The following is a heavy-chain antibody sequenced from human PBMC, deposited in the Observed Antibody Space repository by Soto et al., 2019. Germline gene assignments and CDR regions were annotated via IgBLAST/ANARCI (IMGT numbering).Heavy chain of an antibody. D-gene: IGHD2-2*03. V-gene: IGHV4-30-4*01. CDR2: IYNSGTT. Sequence: SETLSLTCIVSGDSISSGDYYWSWIRQPPGKGLEWIGYIYNSGTTYYNPSLKGRLSISIDTSTNQLSLKLSSVTAADAAVYYCARTGERWILGYYFDYWGQGTLVTVSS. CDR1: GDSISSGDYY. CDR3: ARTGERWILGYYFDY. J-gene: IGHJ4*02.